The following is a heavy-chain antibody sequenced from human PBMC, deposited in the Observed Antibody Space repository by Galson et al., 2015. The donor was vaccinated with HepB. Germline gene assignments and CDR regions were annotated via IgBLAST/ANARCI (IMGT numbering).Heavy chain of an antibody. CDR1: GFTFTTYA. Sequence: SLRLSCAASGFTFTTYAMTWVRQTPGKGLEWVSSISNSGRTTSYADSVKDRFTISRDNSKTTLYLQMNSLRVEDTAVYYCAKGEFCSSTSCQRNYFDYWGQGTLVTVSS. CDR3: AKGEFCSSTSCQRNYFDY. D-gene: IGHD2-2*01. V-gene: IGHV3-23*01. J-gene: IGHJ4*02. CDR2: ISNSGRTT.